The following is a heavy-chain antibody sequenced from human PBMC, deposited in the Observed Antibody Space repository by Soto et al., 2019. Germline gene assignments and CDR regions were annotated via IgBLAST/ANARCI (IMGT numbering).Heavy chain of an antibody. V-gene: IGHV1-18*04. D-gene: IGHD5-12*01. CDR3: ATSYDSGFDP. J-gene: IGHJ5*02. Sequence: QLQLVQSGGEVKKPGASVRVSCEAYGYPFSKYGISWIRQAPGQGLEWMGWIKPDNGNTDYAQKFQGRVTMTTDTSSNTAYMEPRSLRSDDTAVYYCATSYDSGFDPWGQGTLVSASS. CDR2: IKPDNGNT. CDR1: GYPFSKYG.